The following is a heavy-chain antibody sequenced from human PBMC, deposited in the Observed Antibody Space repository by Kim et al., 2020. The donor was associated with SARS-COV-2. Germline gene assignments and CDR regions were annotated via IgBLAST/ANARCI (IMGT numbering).Heavy chain of an antibody. CDR2: INHSGST. Sequence: SETLSLTCAVYGGSFSGYYWSWIRQPPGKGLEWIGEINHSGSTNYNPSLKSRVTISVDTSKNQFSLKLSSVTAADTAVYYCARGRGSYFGYWGQGTLVTV. CDR3: ARGRGSYFGY. V-gene: IGHV4-34*01. J-gene: IGHJ4*02. CDR1: GGSFSGYY. D-gene: IGHD1-26*01.